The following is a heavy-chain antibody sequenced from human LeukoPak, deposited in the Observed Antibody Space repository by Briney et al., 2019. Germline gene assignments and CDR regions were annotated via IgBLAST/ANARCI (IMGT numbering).Heavy chain of an antibody. CDR1: GFTFSNYA. Sequence: GGSLRLSCAASGFTFSNYAMTWVRQVPGKGLEWVSHISGSGGSSYHVDSVKGRFTISRDNSKNTLYLQMNSLRAEDTAVYYCARLGRYADYWGQGTLVTVSS. J-gene: IGHJ4*02. CDR2: ISGSGGSS. CDR3: ARLGRYADY. V-gene: IGHV3-23*01. D-gene: IGHD3-16*01.